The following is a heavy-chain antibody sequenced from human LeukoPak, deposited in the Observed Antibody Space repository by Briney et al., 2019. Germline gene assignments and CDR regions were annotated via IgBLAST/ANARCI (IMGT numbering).Heavy chain of an antibody. CDR2: ISSTSSYI. J-gene: IGHJ4*02. V-gene: IGHV3-21*01. Sequence: GGSLRLSCAASGFTFSTYSMNWVRQAPGKGLEWVSSISSTSSYIYYADSVKGRFTISRDNAQKSLYLQVNSLRAEDTAVYYCARVGYSSGWYFDYWGQGTLVTVSS. CDR3: ARVGYSSGWYFDY. D-gene: IGHD6-19*01. CDR1: GFTFSTYS.